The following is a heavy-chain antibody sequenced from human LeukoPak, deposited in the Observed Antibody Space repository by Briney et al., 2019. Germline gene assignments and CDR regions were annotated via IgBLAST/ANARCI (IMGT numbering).Heavy chain of an antibody. CDR1: GFTFSSYE. D-gene: IGHD2-8*01. CDR2: ISSSGSTI. CDR3: ARVLYCTNGVCYMEYYYYYGTDV. Sequence: PGESLRLSCAASGFTFSSYEMNWVRQAPGKGLEWVSYISSSGSTIYYADSVKGRFTISRDNAKNSLYLQMNSLRAEDTAVYYCARVLYCTNGVCYMEYYYYYGTDVWGQGTTVTVSS. V-gene: IGHV3-48*03. J-gene: IGHJ6*02.